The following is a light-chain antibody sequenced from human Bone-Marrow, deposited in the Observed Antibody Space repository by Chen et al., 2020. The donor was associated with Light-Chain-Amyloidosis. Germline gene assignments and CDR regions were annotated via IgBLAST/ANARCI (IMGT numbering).Light chain of an antibody. CDR1: QSLVNSDGNTY. CDR2: MIS. V-gene: IGKV2-30*01. CDR3: MQATHWPYT. J-gene: IGKJ2*01. Sequence: DVVMTQSPLSLPVTLGQPASISCRSSQSLVNSDGNTYLNWFQQRPGQPPRRLIYMISNRDSGVPDRFSGSGSGTDFTRKISRVEAEDVGTYSCMQATHWPYTFGQGTKLEIK.